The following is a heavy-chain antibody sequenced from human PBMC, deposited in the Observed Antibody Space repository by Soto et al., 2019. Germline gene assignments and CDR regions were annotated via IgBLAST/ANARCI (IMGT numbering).Heavy chain of an antibody. CDR1: GFTFSSYG. CDR3: AKEVYSSGWYLDY. CDR2: ISYDGSNK. V-gene: IGHV3-30*18. D-gene: IGHD6-19*01. Sequence: QVQLVESGGGVVQPGRSLRLSCAASGFTFSSYGMHWVRQAPGKGLEWVAVISYDGSNKYYADSVKGRFTISRDNSKNTLYRLMSRLRAEDAAVYYCAKEVYSSGWYLDYWGQGTLVTVSS. J-gene: IGHJ4*02.